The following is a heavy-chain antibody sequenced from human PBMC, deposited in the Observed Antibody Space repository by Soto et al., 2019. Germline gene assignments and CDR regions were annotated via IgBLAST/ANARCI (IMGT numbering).Heavy chain of an antibody. D-gene: IGHD3-10*01. CDR3: ARVGLAVKGKTLPSYYFDY. V-gene: IGHV1-69*01. CDR1: GYSFNTYA. Sequence: QVQLVQSGAEGKKPGSSVKVSCKASGYSFNTYAISWVRQAPGRGLEWMGGIIPIFGAPNYAQKFQGRVTITADESAATVYMEVSSLTSEYAALYYCARVGLAVKGKTLPSYYFDYWGQGPLVTVSS. CDR2: IIPIFGAP. J-gene: IGHJ4*02.